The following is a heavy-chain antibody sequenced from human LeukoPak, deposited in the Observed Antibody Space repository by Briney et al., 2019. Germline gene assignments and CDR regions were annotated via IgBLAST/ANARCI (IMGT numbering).Heavy chain of an antibody. J-gene: IGHJ4*02. V-gene: IGHV4-59*12. CDR3: ARDLTTSIDY. CDR1: GGSINSYY. D-gene: IGHD4-11*01. Sequence: SETLSLTCTVSGGSINSYYWSWIRQPPGKGLECIGYIHYTGSTNYNPSLKSRVTISVDTSKNQFSLKLSSVTAADTAVYYCARDLTTSIDYWGQGTLVTVSS. CDR2: IHYTGST.